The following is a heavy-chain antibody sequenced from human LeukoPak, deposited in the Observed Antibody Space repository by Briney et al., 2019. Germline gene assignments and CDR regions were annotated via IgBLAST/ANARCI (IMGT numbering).Heavy chain of an antibody. CDR2: MNPNSGNT. CDR1: GYTFTSYD. CDR3: ARVSASPRAYYYYYYMDV. D-gene: IGHD2-15*01. V-gene: IGHV1-8*03. Sequence: ASVKVSCKASGYTFTSYDINWVRQATGQGLEWMGWMNPNSGNTGYAQKFQGRVTITRNTSISTAYMELSSLRSEDTAVYYCARVSASPRAYYYYYYMDVWGKGTTVTVSS. J-gene: IGHJ6*03.